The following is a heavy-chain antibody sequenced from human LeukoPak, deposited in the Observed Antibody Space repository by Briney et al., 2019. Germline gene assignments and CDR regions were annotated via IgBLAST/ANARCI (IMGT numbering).Heavy chain of an antibody. CDR3: ARGGSGYSYGSRHPPARQDY. CDR1: GGSISSYY. Sequence: SETLSLTCTVSGGSISSYYWSWIRQPPGKGLEWIGYIYYSGSTNYNPSLKSRVTISVDTSQNQFSLKLRYVTAADTAVYYCARGGSGYSYGSRHPPARQDYWGQGTLVTVSS. V-gene: IGHV4-59*01. D-gene: IGHD5-18*01. CDR2: IYYSGST. J-gene: IGHJ4*02.